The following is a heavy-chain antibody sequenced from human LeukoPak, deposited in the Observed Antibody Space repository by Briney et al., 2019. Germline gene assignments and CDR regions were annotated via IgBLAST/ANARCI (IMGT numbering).Heavy chain of an antibody. CDR3: ALRVGYCSGGSCQH. CDR2: TSGSGGIT. J-gene: IGHJ4*02. CDR1: GFTFSNYA. V-gene: IGHV3-23*01. D-gene: IGHD2-15*01. Sequence: GGSLRLSCAASGFTFSNYAMSWVRQAPGKGLEWVPSTSGSGGITYYADSVKGRFTISRDNSKNTLYLQMNNLRAEDTAMYYCALRVGYCSGGSCQHWGQGTLVTVSS.